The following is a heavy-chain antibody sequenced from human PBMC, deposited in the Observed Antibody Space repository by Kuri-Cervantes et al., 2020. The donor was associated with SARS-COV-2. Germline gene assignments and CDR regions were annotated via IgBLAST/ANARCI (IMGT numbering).Heavy chain of an antibody. CDR3: AKDLCGGDCPPLDY. J-gene: IGHJ4*02. Sequence: GESLKISCAASGFTFSSYGMHWVRQAPGKGLEWVAVISYDGSNKYYADSVKGRFTISRDNSKNTLYLQMNSLRAEDTAVYYCAKDLCGGDCPPLDYWGQGTLVTVLL. CDR1: GFTFSSYG. D-gene: IGHD2-21*01. CDR2: ISYDGSNK. V-gene: IGHV3-30*18.